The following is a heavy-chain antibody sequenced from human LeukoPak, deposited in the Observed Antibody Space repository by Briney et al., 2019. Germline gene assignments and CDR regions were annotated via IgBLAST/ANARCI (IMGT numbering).Heavy chain of an antibody. CDR2: ISAYNGNT. CDR1: GYTFTSYG. J-gene: IGHJ4*02. Sequence: ASVKVSCKASGYTFTSYGISWVRQAPGQGLEWMGWISAYNGNTNYAQKFQGRVTMTRNTSISTAYMELSSLRSEDTAVYYCARHDYVWGSYRQWGQGTLVTVSS. V-gene: IGHV1-18*01. CDR3: ARHDYVWGSYRQ. D-gene: IGHD3-16*02.